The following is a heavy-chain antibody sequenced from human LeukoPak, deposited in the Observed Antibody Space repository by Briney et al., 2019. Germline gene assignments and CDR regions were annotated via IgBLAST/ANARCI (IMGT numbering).Heavy chain of an antibody. V-gene: IGHV3-11*06. CDR1: GFTVSDYY. CDR3: ARDLTVGPIFIDY. CDR2: IDRSGSYT. D-gene: IGHD1-26*01. Sequence: PGGSLRLSCAASGFTVSDYYMNWISQAPGKGLEWLSYIDRSGSYTNYADSVKGRFTISRDNAKNSLFLQMNSLRAEDTAVYYCARDLTVGPIFIDYWGQGTLVTVSS. J-gene: IGHJ4*02.